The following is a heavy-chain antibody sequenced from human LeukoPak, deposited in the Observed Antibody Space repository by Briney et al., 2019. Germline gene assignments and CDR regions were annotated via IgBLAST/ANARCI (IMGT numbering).Heavy chain of an antibody. J-gene: IGHJ4*02. CDR2: IYHSGST. D-gene: IGHD2-15*01. Sequence: SETLSLTCTVSGGSISSSSYYRGWIRQPPRKGLEWIGSIYHSGSTYYNPSLKSRVTISVDTSKNQFSLKLSSVTAADTAVYYCARLSRSGVSKIDYWGQGTLVTVSS. V-gene: IGHV4-39*07. CDR3: ARLSRSGVSKIDY. CDR1: GGSISSSSYY.